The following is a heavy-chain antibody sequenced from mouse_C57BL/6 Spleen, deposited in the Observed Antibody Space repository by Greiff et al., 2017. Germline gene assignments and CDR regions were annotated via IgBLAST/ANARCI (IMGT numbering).Heavy chain of an antibody. Sequence: VQLQQSGAELVRPGTSVKVSCKASGYAFPNYLIEWVKQRPGQGLEWIGVINPGSGGTNYNEKFKGKATLTADKSSSTAYMQRSSLTSEDSAVYFCARRGSSGQGDYWGQGTTLTVSS. CDR2: INPGSGGT. J-gene: IGHJ2*01. D-gene: IGHD3-2*02. CDR1: GYAFPNYL. CDR3: ARRGSSGQGDY. V-gene: IGHV1-54*01.